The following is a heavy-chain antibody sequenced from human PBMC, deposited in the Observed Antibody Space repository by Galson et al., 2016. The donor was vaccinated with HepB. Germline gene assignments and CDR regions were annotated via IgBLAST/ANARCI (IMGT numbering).Heavy chain of an antibody. Sequence: QSGAEVKKPGASVKVSCKASGYTFTTYGISWVRQAPGQGLEWMGWISAYKGNTNYAQKLPGRVTITTDTSTSTAYMELRSLRSDDTAVYYCARDPRKIRYQLLEIYYYYYAMDVWGQGTTVTVSS. D-gene: IGHD2-2*01. CDR3: ARDPRKIRYQLLEIYYYYYAMDV. V-gene: IGHV1-18*01. CDR2: ISAYKGNT. J-gene: IGHJ6*02. CDR1: GYTFTTYG.